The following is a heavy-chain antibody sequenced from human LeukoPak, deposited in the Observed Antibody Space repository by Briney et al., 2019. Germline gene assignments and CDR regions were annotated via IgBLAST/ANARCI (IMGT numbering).Heavy chain of an antibody. CDR2: IKQDGSEK. V-gene: IGHV3-7*01. CDR3: ARDQNYYDSSGYYY. J-gene: IGHJ4*02. CDR1: GFTFSSYW. D-gene: IGHD3-22*01. Sequence: GGSLRLSCAASGFTFSSYWMSWVRQAPGKGLEWVANIKQDGSEKDYVDSVKGRFTISRDNAKNSLYLQMNSLRAEDTAVYYCARDQNYYDSSGYYYWGQGTLVTVSS.